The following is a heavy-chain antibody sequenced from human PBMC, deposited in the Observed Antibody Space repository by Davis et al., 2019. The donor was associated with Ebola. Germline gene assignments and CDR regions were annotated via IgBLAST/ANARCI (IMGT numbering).Heavy chain of an antibody. V-gene: IGHV3-74*01. CDR2: INSDGSST. J-gene: IGHJ3*02. CDR1: GFTFINYW. CDR3: VKSYSGGAADAFDI. D-gene: IGHD2-15*01. Sequence: GESLKISCTASGFTFINYWMHWVRQVPGKGLVWVSRINSDGSSTSYADSVKGRFTISRDNSKNTLYLQMSSLRAEDTAVYYCVKSYSGGAADAFDIWGQGTMVTVSS.